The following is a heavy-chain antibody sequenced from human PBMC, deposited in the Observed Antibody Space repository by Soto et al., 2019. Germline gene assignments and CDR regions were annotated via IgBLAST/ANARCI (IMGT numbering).Heavy chain of an antibody. CDR1: GFTFDDYA. CDR3: AKDIRDCSGGSCYTIFDY. J-gene: IGHJ4*02. D-gene: IGHD2-15*01. V-gene: IGHV3-9*01. Sequence: EVQLVESGGGLVQPGRSLRLSCAASGFTFDDYAMHWVRQAPGKGLEWVSGISWNSGSIGYADSVKGRFTISRDNAKNSLYLQMNSLRAEDTALYYCAKDIRDCSGGSCYTIFDYWGQGTLVTVPS. CDR2: ISWNSGSI.